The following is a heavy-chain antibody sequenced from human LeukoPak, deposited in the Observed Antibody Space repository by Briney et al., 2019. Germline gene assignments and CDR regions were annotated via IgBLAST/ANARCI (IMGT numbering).Heavy chain of an antibody. Sequence: PGGSLRLSCAASGFTFSSYWMYWVRQAPGKGLVWVSRIKNEGSDTRYADSVKGRFTISRDNAKNTLYLQMNSLRAEDTAVYYCARAQWELPPDYWGQGTLVTVSS. CDR2: IKNEGSDT. D-gene: IGHD1-26*01. CDR1: GFTFSSYW. J-gene: IGHJ4*02. V-gene: IGHV3-74*01. CDR3: ARAQWELPPDY.